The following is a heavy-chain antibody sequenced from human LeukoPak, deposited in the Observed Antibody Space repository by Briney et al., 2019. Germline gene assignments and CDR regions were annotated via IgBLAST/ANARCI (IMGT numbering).Heavy chain of an antibody. CDR2: IYYSGST. CDR3: ASKLVPAAALDY. V-gene: IGHV4-30-4*08. J-gene: IGHJ4*02. Sequence: PSETLSLTCTVSGGSISSGDYYWSWIRQPPGKGLEWIGYIYYSGSTYYNPSLKSRVTISVDTSKNQFSLKLSSVTAADTAVYYCASKLVPAAALDYWGQGTLVTVSS. D-gene: IGHD2-2*01. CDR1: GGSISSGDYY.